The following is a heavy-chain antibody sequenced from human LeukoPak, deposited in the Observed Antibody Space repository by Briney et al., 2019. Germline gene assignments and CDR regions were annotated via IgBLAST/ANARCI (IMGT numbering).Heavy chain of an antibody. D-gene: IGHD1-7*01. Sequence: SETLSLTCSVSGDSMSHYYWSWIRQPPGKGLEWIGYIHYLGSTKYNPSLKSRLTISVDTSKSHFPLRLTSVTAADTAIYYCARTGTTFFDYWGQGSLVTVSS. J-gene: IGHJ4*02. CDR3: ARTGTTFFDY. CDR1: GDSMSHYY. V-gene: IGHV4-59*01. CDR2: IHYLGST.